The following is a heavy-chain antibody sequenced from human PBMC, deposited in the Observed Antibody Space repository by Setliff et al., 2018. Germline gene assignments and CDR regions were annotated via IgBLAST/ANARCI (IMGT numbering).Heavy chain of an antibody. CDR1: GFSFSRHW. Sequence: QPGGSLRLSCVVSGFSFSRHWMSWVRQAPGKGLEWVADIKQDGSTKYYLDSVKGRFTISRDNAKRPLYLQMNGLRADDTGVYYCVRDDADNYDAFDNWGQGTLVTVSS. D-gene: IGHD3-22*01. V-gene: IGHV3-7*01. J-gene: IGHJ3*02. CDR3: VRDDADNYDAFDN. CDR2: IKQDGSTK.